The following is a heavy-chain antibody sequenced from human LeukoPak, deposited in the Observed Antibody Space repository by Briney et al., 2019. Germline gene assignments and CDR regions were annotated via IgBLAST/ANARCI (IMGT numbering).Heavy chain of an antibody. CDR3: ARVRGGSVRGGFDI. CDR1: GFIFSDYY. D-gene: IGHD3-10*01. J-gene: IGHJ3*02. Sequence: GGSLRLSCAASGFIFSDYYMSWIRQAPGKGLEWVSYISSSGNTISYADSVKGRFTISRDIDKNSLFLQMNSVRAEDTAVYYCARVRGGSVRGGFDIWGQGTLVTVSS. CDR2: ISSSGNTI. V-gene: IGHV3-11*04.